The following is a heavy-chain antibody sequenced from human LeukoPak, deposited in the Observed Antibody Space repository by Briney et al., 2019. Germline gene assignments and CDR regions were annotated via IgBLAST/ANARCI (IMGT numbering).Heavy chain of an antibody. CDR1: GYTFTSYD. J-gene: IGHJ5*02. CDR2: MNPNSGNT. D-gene: IGHD3-3*01. CDR3: ARGVLRFKNWFDP. Sequence: ASVKVSCKAPGYTFTSYDINWVRQATGQGLEWIGWMNPNSGNTGYAQKFQGRVTMTRNTSISTAYMELSSVRSEDTAVYYCARGVLRFKNWFDPWGQGTLVTVSS. V-gene: IGHV1-8*01.